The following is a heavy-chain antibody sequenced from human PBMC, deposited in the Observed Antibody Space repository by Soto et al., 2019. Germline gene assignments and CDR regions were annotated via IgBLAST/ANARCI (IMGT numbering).Heavy chain of an antibody. CDR3: AVNPDCGGDCYPPRYYFDY. Sequence: GASVKVSCKASGFTFTSSAVQWVRQARGQRLEWIGWIVVGSGNTNYAQKFQERVTITRDMSTSTAYMELSSLRSEDTAVYYCAVNPDCGGDCYPPRYYFDYWGQGTLVTVSS. CDR1: GFTFTSSA. D-gene: IGHD2-21*02. CDR2: IVVGSGNT. J-gene: IGHJ4*02. V-gene: IGHV1-58*01.